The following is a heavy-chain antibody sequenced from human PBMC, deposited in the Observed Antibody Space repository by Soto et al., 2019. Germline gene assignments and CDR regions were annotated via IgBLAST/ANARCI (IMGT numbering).Heavy chain of an antibody. CDR1: GFTFSFYA. CDR2: INDNGAST. J-gene: IGHJ4*02. CDR3: SPYSSGGEFDC. D-gene: IGHD6-19*01. V-gene: IGHV3-23*01. Sequence: EVQVLESGGGLVQPGGYLRLSCAASGFTFSFYAMIWVRQAPGKGLEWVSTINDNGASTYYAESVRGRFTISRDNSKNTLYLQMNSLRAEDTAVYYCSPYSSGGEFDCWVQGTLVTFSS.